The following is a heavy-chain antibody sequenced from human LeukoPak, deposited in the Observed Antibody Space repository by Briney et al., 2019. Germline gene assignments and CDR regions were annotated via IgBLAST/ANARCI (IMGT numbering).Heavy chain of an antibody. CDR3: SISNGNPNVCYYRLVV. D-gene: IGHD1-26*01. J-gene: IGHJ6*02. CDR1: GLTFRGSA. Sequence: GGSLRLSGGAPGLTFRGSAMNGVRQASGKGLEWVGRIRSKANIYATAYAASVKGRFTVSRDDSKNTAHVQMNSLKTEDKAVYYCSISNGNPNVCYYRLVVWGQGTTVTVSS. V-gene: IGHV3-73*01. CDR2: IRSKANIYAT.